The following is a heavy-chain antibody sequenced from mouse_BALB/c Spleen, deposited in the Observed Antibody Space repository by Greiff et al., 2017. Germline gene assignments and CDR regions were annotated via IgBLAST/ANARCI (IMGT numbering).Heavy chain of an antibody. Sequence: LQQPGSELVRPGASVKLSCKASGYTFTSYWMHWVKQRPGQGLEWIGNIYPGSGSTNYDEKFKSKATLTVDTSSSTAYMQLSSLTSEDSAVYYCTPSYYYGSSYIMDYWGQGTSVTVSS. J-gene: IGHJ4*01. CDR3: TPSYYYGSSYIMDY. CDR1: GYTFTSYW. CDR2: IYPGSGST. V-gene: IGHV1S22*01. D-gene: IGHD1-1*01.